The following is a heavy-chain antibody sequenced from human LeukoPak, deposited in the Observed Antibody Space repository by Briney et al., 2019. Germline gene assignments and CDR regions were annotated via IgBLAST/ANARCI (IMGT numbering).Heavy chain of an antibody. CDR1: GFTFSSYW. J-gene: IGHJ5*02. V-gene: IGHV3-74*01. Sequence: PGGSLRLSCAASGFTFSSYWMHWVRQAPGKGLVWVSRINSDGSSTSYADSVKGRFTISRDNAKNALYLQMNSLRAEDTAVYYCARALAVAGTGGFDPWGQGTLVTVSS. D-gene: IGHD6-19*01. CDR3: ARALAVAGTGGFDP. CDR2: INSDGSST.